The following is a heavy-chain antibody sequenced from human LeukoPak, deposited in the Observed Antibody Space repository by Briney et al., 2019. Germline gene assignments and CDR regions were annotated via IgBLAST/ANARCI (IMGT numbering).Heavy chain of an antibody. CDR2: INPSSGGT. CDR1: GYSFIVYY. D-gene: IGHD4-17*01. CDR3: ATLYGDYVTSDY. Sequence: ASVKVSFKASGYSFIVYYIHWVRQAPGQGLEWMGWINPSSGGTHYAQQFLSRVTMTRDTSISTAYMELSRLRSDDTAVYYCATLYGDYVTSDYWGLGTLVTVCS. V-gene: IGHV1-2*02. J-gene: IGHJ4*02.